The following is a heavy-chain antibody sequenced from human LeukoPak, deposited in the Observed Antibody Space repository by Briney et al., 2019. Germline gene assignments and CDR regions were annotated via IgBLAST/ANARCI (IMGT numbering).Heavy chain of an antibody. CDR2: IRSKANSYAT. Sequence: GSLRLSCAASGFTFSGSAMHWVRQASGKGLAWVGRIRSKANSYATAYAASVKGRFTISRDDSKNTAYLQMNSLKTEDTAVYYCTRLPLTTVVNPPGYWGQGTLVTVSS. CDR1: GFTFSGSA. CDR3: TRLPLTTVVNPPGY. V-gene: IGHV3-73*01. J-gene: IGHJ4*02. D-gene: IGHD4-23*01.